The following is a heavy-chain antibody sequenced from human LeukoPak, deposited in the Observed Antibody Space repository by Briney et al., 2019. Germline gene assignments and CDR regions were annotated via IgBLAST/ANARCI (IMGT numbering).Heavy chain of an antibody. Sequence: QTGESLRLSCAASGFTFSNYDMHWVRQAPGKGLEWVAVTRYDGSNNYYADSVKGRFTISRDNSKNTLYLQMNSLRPEDTAVYYCAKDTGRRIFGVAYDAFDIWGQGTMVTVSS. CDR3: AKDTGRRIFGVAYDAFDI. CDR2: TRYDGSNN. CDR1: GFTFSNYD. D-gene: IGHD3-3*01. J-gene: IGHJ3*02. V-gene: IGHV3-30*02.